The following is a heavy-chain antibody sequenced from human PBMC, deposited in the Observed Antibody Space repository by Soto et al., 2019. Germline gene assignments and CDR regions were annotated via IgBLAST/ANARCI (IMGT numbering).Heavy chain of an antibody. V-gene: IGHV1-24*01. Sequence: ASVKVSCKVSGYTLTELSMHWVRQAPGKGLEWMGGFDPEDGETIYAQKFQGRVTMTEDTSTDTAYMELSSLRSEDTAVYYCATDLARNSAIDYWGQGTXVTVSS. J-gene: IGHJ4*02. CDR2: FDPEDGET. CDR1: GYTLTELS. D-gene: IGHD1-7*01. CDR3: ATDLARNSAIDY.